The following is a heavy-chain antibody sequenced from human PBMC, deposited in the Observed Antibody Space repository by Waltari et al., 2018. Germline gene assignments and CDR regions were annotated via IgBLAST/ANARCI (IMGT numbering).Heavy chain of an antibody. CDR1: GGSISSSNW. J-gene: IGHJ4*02. Sequence: QVQLQESGPGLVKPSGTLSLTCAVSGGSISSSNWWSWVRQLPGKGREWIGEIYQSGSTNYNPALKSRVTISVDKSKNQFSLKLSSVTAADTAVYYCAKASHGGYDYDYWGQGTLVTVSS. V-gene: IGHV4-4*02. CDR2: IYQSGST. D-gene: IGHD5-12*01. CDR3: AKASHGGYDYDY.